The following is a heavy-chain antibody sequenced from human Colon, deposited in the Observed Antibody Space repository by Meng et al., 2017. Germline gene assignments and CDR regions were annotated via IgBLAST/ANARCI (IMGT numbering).Heavy chain of an antibody. D-gene: IGHD3-10*01. CDR3: ARDLEGLWFGELLNGMDV. CDR1: GFSFRNFW. V-gene: IGHV3-74*01. Sequence: GESLKISCAASGFSFRNFWMNWVRQAPGKGLVWLSRINTDGTDATYADSVEGRFTISRNNAKNTLYLQMSSLRTEDTAVYYCARDLEGLWFGELLNGMDVWGQGTTVTVSS. CDR2: INTDGTDA. J-gene: IGHJ6*02.